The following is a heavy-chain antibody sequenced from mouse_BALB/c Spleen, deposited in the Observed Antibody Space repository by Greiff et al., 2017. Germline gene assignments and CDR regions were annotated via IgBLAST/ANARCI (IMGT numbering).Heavy chain of an antibody. V-gene: IGHV14-3*02. D-gene: IGHD2-3*01. CDR2: IDPANGNT. CDR3: ARGGYDYFDY. CDR1: GFNIKDTY. J-gene: IGHJ2*01. Sequence: EVKLMESGAELVKPGASVKLSCTASGFNIKDTYMHWVKQRPEQGLEWIGRIDPANGNTKYDPKFQGKATITADTSSNTAYLQLSSLTSEDTAVYYCARGGYDYFDYWGQGTTLTVSS.